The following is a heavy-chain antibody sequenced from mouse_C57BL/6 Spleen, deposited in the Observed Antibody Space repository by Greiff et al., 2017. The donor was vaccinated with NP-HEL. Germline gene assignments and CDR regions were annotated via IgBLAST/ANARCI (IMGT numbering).Heavy chain of an antibody. V-gene: IGHV1-64*01. D-gene: IGHD2-1*01. CDR3: ARCGNYVNWYFDV. J-gene: IGHJ1*03. CDR1: GYTFTSYW. Sequence: QVQLKQPGAELVKPGASVKLSCKASGYTFTSYWMHWVKQRPGQGLEWIGMIHPNSGSTNYNEKFKSKATLTVDKSSSTAYMQLSSLTSEDSAVYYCARCGNYVNWYFDVWGTGTTVTVSS. CDR2: IHPNSGST.